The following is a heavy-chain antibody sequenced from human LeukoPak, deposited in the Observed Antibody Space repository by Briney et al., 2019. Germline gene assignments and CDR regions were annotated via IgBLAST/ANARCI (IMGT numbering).Heavy chain of an antibody. CDR3: ARRTPGPQLDEYVAYFFDH. CDR1: GGSITTYN. Sequence: KTSETLSLICTVSGGSITTYNWIWIRQTPGQALEWIGHIYSSRATKYNPSLKSRATILLDTSKNQLSLKLSSVSAADTAVYYCARRTPGPQLDEYVAYFFDHWGQGTQVTVSS. J-gene: IGHJ4*02. CDR2: IYSSRAT. D-gene: IGHD2-2*01. V-gene: IGHV4-4*09.